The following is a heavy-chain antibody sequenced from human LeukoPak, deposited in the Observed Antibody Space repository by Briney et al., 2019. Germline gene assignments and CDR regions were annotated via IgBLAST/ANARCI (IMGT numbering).Heavy chain of an antibody. CDR2: ISGSGGST. Sequence: GGSLRLSCAASGFTFSSYAMSWVRQAPGKGLEWVSAISGSGGSTYYADSVKGRSTISRDNSKNTLYLQMNSLRAEDTPVYYCAREGYCSSTSCYREFDYWGQGTLVTVSS. CDR1: GFTFSSYA. CDR3: AREGYCSSTSCYREFDY. D-gene: IGHD2-2*01. J-gene: IGHJ4*02. V-gene: IGHV3-23*01.